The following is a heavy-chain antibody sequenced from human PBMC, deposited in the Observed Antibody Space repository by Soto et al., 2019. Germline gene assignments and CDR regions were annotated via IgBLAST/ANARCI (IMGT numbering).Heavy chain of an antibody. J-gene: IGHJ3*02. Sequence: SETLSLTCTVSGGSISSYYWSWIRQPPGKGLEWIGYIYYSGSTNYNPSLKSRVTTSVDTSKNQFSLKLSSVTAADTAVYYCASGQNLWPPILDRSFDIWGQGTMVTVSS. CDR3: ASGQNLWPPILDRSFDI. D-gene: IGHD3-3*01. CDR1: GGSISSYY. CDR2: IYYSGST. V-gene: IGHV4-59*01.